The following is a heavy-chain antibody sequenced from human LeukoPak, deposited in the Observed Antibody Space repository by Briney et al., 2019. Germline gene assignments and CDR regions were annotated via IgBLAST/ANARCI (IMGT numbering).Heavy chain of an antibody. V-gene: IGHV3-7*01. CDR2: IKKDGGET. CDR3: ARDMGWQQFDQ. Sequence: PGGSLRLSCAASGFTFSRYWMSWVRQAPGKGLERVANIKKDGGETYYTESVKGRFTISRDNARNSLYLQMNSLTVEDTAVYYCARDMGWQQFDQWGQGTLVTVSS. J-gene: IGHJ4*02. CDR1: GFTFSRYW. D-gene: IGHD5-24*01.